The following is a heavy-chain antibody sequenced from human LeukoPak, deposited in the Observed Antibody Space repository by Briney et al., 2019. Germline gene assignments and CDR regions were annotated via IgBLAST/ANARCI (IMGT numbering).Heavy chain of an antibody. CDR2: IIPIFGTA. D-gene: IGHD3-22*01. V-gene: IGHV1-69*13. CDR1: GYTFTSYG. Sequence: EASVKVSCKASGYTFTSYGISWVRQAPGQGLEWMGGIIPIFGTANYAQKFQGRVTITADESTSTAYMELSSLRSEDTAVYYCARGPSYYYDSSGYYSIDWGQGTLVTVSS. CDR3: ARGPSYYYDSSGYYSID. J-gene: IGHJ4*02.